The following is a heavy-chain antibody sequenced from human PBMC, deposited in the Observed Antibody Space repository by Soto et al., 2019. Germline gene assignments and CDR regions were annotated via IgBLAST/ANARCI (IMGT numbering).Heavy chain of an antibody. J-gene: IGHJ6*02. CDR3: ARIRRIQIWFGYHEYYYYYYGMDV. CDR1: GYTFTSYD. V-gene: IGHV1-8*01. Sequence: ASVKVSCKASGYTFTSYDINWVRQATGQGLEWMGWMNPNSGNTGYAQKFQGRVTMTRSTSISTAYMELSSLRSEDTAVYYCARIRRIQIWFGYHEYYYYYYGMDVWGQGTTVTVSS. D-gene: IGHD5-18*01. CDR2: MNPNSGNT.